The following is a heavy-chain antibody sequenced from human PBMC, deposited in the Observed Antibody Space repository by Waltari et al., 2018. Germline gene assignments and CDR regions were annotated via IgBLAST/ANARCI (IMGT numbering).Heavy chain of an antibody. CDR2: IIPIFGTA. CDR3: AKDGTTDYVWGSYLGDYYGMDV. V-gene: IGHV1-69*01. Sequence: QVPLVQSGAEVKKPGSSVKVSCKASGGTFSSYAIKWVRPATSKGLTWRGGIIPIFGTANYAQNFQVRFTITADESTSTAYMELSSLRSEDTAVYYCAKDGTTDYVWGSYLGDYYGMDVWGQGTTVTVSS. J-gene: IGHJ6*02. D-gene: IGHD3-16*01. CDR1: GGTFSSYA.